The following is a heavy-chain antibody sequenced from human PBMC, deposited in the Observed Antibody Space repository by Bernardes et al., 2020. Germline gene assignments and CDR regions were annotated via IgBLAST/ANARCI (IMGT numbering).Heavy chain of an antibody. V-gene: IGHV4-39*01. Sequence: SETLSLTCTVSGGSIRSSSYYWGWIRQPPGKGLEWIGSIYYSGRTYYNPSLKSPVTISVDTSKNQFSLKLSSVTAADTAVYYCSRQTPITMIVVVITTWGWFDPWGQGTLVTVSS. CDR1: GGSIRSSSYY. D-gene: IGHD3-22*01. CDR3: SRQTPITMIVVVITTWGWFDP. CDR2: IYYSGRT. J-gene: IGHJ5*02.